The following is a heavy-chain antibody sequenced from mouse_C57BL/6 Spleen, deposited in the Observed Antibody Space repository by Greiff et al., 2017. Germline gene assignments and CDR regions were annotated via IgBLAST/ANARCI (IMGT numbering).Heavy chain of an antibody. CDR2: ISYDGSN. D-gene: IGHD1-1*01. CDR1: GYSITSGYY. J-gene: IGHJ1*03. CDR3: AREKYYGWDFGV. Sequence: EVQLVESGPGLVKPSQSLSLTCSVTGYSITSGYYWNWIRQFPGNKLEWMGYISYDGSNNYNPSLKNRISITRYTSKNQFFLKLNSVTTEDTATYSCAREKYYGWDFGVRGTGATGTVSS. V-gene: IGHV3-6*01.